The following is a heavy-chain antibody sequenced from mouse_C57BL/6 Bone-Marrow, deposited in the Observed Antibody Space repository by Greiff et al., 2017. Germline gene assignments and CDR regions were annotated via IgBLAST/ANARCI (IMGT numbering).Heavy chain of an antibody. J-gene: IGHJ3*01. CDR3: ARPAIYYYGSSYFSWCAD. CDR1: GYSFTGYF. CDR2: INPYNGDT. V-gene: IGHV1-20*01. Sequence: VQLQQSGPELVKPGDSVKISCKASGYSFTGYFMNWVMQSHGKSLEWIGRINPYNGDTFYNQKFKGKATLTVDKSSSTAHMELRSLTSEDSAVYYCARPAIYYYGSSYFSWCADWGQGTLVTVSA. D-gene: IGHD1-1*01.